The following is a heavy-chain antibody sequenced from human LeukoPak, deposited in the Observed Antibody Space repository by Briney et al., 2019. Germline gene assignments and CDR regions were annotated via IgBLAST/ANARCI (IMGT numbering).Heavy chain of an antibody. CDR3: ARSLRRYFDWLLKRHYYYYG. CDR2: MNPNSGNT. Sequence: ASVKVSCKPSLYTFTSYDINCVREATGQGHERMGWMNPNSGNTGYAQKFQGRVTITRNTSISTAYMELSSLRSEDTAVYYCARSLRRYFDWLLKRHYYYYG. CDR1: LYTFTSYD. D-gene: IGHD3-9*01. V-gene: IGHV1-8*01. J-gene: IGHJ6*01.